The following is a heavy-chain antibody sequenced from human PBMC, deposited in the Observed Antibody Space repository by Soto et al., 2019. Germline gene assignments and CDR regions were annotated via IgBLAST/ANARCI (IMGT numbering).Heavy chain of an antibody. J-gene: IGHJ5*02. V-gene: IGHV1-18*01. CDR3: ARYRITIFGVNWFDP. CDR1: GYTFTSYG. CDR2: ISAYNGNT. Sequence: ASVKVSCKASGYTFTSYGISWVRQAPGQGLEWMGWISAYNGNTNYAQKLQGRVTMTTDTSTSTAYMELRGLRSDDTAVYYCARYRITIFGVNWFDPWGQGTLVTVS. D-gene: IGHD3-3*01.